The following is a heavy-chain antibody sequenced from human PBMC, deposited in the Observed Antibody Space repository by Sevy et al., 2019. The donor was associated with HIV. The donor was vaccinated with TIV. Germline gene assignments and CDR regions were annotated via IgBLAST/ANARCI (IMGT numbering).Heavy chain of an antibody. D-gene: IGHD3-3*01. Sequence: GGSLRLSCSASGFTFDDYAMTWFRQAPGKGLEWVGVIRGKGFGGTTEYAASVKGRFTISRDDSKSIAYLQMNSLKTEDAAVYYCTRGYDFWSGYYMDVWGKGTSVTVSS. J-gene: IGHJ6*03. CDR1: GFTFDDYA. V-gene: IGHV3-49*03. CDR2: IRGKGFGGTT. CDR3: TRGYDFWSGYYMDV.